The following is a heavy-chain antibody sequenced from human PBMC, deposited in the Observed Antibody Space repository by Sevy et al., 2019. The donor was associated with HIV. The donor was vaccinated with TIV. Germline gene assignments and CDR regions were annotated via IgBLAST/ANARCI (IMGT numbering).Heavy chain of an antibody. J-gene: IGHJ3*01. V-gene: IGHV3-21*06. Sequence: GGSLRLSCIASGFTFGRYSMNWVRQAPGKGLEWVSFISSSGDFIYYADSMKGRFTIARDIAKNSLYLEMNSLRVEDTAIYYCARDEVLDTIIPDAFDLWGQGTMVTVSS. CDR1: GFTFGRYS. CDR3: ARDEVLDTIIPDAFDL. D-gene: IGHD5-18*01. CDR2: ISSSGDFI.